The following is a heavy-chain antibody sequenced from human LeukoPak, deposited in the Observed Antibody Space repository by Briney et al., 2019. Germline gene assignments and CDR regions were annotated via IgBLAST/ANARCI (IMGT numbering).Heavy chain of an antibody. CDR2: INHSGST. CDR1: GGSFSGYY. D-gene: IGHD6-13*01. CDR3: ARVDGYSSSQSLGY. J-gene: IGHJ4*02. Sequence: SETLSLTCAVYGGSFSGYYWSWIRQPPGKGLEWIGEINHSGSTNYNPSLKSRVTLSVDTSKNQFSLKLSSVTAADTAVYYCARVDGYSSSQSLGYWGQGTLVSVSS. V-gene: IGHV4-34*01.